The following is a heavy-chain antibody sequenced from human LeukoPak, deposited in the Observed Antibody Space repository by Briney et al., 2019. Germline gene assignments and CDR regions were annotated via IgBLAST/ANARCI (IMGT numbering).Heavy chain of an antibody. D-gene: IGHD2-8*01. J-gene: IGHJ4*02. CDR1: GGSISSGGYY. Sequence: PSETLSLTCTVSGGSISSGGYYWSWIRQHPGKGLEWIGYIYYSGSTYYNPSLKSRVTISVDTSKNQFSLKLSSVTAADTAVYYCARDLHGRDTYFDYWGQGTLVTVSS. CDR3: ARDLHGRDTYFDY. V-gene: IGHV4-31*03. CDR2: IYYSGST.